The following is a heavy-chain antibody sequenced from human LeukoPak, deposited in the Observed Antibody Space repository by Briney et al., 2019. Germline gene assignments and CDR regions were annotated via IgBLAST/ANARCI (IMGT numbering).Heavy chain of an antibody. CDR3: TRGAGWLIDY. V-gene: IGHV4-59*01. Sequence: SETLSLTCTVSGGSISSYYWSWIRQPPGKGLEWIGYIYYSGSTNYNPSLKSRVTISVDTSKDQFSLKLSSVTAADTAVYYCTRGAGWLIDYWGQGILVTVSS. CDR1: GGSISSYY. D-gene: IGHD3-16*01. J-gene: IGHJ4*02. CDR2: IYYSGST.